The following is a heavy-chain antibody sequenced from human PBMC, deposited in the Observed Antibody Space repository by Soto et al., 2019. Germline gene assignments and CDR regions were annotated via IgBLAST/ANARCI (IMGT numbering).Heavy chain of an antibody. D-gene: IGHD3-10*01. CDR2: ISGSGGST. Sequence: EVQLLESGGGLVQPGGSLRLSCAASGFTFSSYAMSWVRQAPGKGLEWVSAISGSGGSTYYADSVKGRFTISRDNSKNTVYLEWNSLRAEDTAVYYCARSSVRWQPRGWFDPWGQGTLVTVSS. J-gene: IGHJ5*02. V-gene: IGHV3-23*01. CDR1: GFTFSSYA. CDR3: ARSSVRWQPRGWFDP.